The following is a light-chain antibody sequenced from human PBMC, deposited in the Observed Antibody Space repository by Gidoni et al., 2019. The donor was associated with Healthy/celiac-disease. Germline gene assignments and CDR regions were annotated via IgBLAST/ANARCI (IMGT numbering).Light chain of an antibody. J-gene: IGKJ3*01. CDR2: GTS. CDR3: QQYGGTPPFT. CDR1: QSVRSSY. V-gene: IGKV3-20*01. Sequence: EVVLTQSPGTLSLSPGERATLSCRASQSVRSSYLAWYQQKPGQAPRLLIYGTSSRATGIPDRFSGSVSGTDFTLTISRLEPEDFAVYYCQQYGGTPPFTFGPGTKVDI.